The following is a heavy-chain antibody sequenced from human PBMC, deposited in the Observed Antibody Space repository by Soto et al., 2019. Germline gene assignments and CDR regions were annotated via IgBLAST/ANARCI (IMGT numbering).Heavy chain of an antibody. J-gene: IGHJ3*02. CDR1: GFTFSSYW. D-gene: IGHD3-22*01. CDR3: ARVGCAVVITMGAFDI. V-gene: IGHV3-7*03. CDR2: IKQDGSEK. Sequence: PGGSLRLSCAASGFTFSSYWLSWVRQAPGKGLEWVANIKQDGSEKYYVDSVKGRFTISRDNAKNSLYLQMTGLSAEDTAVYYWARVGCAVVITMGAFDILGQGTMVTVSS.